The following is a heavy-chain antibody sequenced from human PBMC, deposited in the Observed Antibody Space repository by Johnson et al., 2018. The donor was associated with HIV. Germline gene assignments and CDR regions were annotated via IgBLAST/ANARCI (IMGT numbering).Heavy chain of an antibody. CDR3: AKSIVVVLVGDNDDAFDM. CDR1: GFTFSSYA. D-gene: IGHD2-21*01. Sequence: VQLVESGGGLIQPGGSLRLSCAASGFTFSSYAMSWVRQAPGKGLEWVSGISGSGGSTYNADSVKGRFTISRDNSKNTLYVQMNSLRAEDTAVYYCAKSIVVVLVGDNDDAFDMWGLGTMVTVSS. J-gene: IGHJ3*02. V-gene: IGHV3-23*04. CDR2: ISGSGGST.